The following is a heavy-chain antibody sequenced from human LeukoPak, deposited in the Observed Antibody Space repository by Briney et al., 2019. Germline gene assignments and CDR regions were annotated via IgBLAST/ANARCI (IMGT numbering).Heavy chain of an antibody. CDR2: ISYNGSP. Sequence: SETLSLTCSVSRYSINSGYFWGWIRQPPGAGLEWIGSISYNGSPYYNPSLKSRVTISADTSENQFSLELRSVAAADTAVYYCARSRGADAFDIWGQGTMVTVSS. CDR3: ARSRGADAFDI. D-gene: IGHD3-10*01. J-gene: IGHJ3*02. CDR1: RYSINSGYF. V-gene: IGHV4-38-2*02.